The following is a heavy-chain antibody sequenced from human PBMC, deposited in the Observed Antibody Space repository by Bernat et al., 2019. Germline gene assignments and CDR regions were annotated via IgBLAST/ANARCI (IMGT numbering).Heavy chain of an antibody. D-gene: IGHD2/OR15-2a*01. CDR3: AKDPGWSAGPTLGY. V-gene: IGHV3-23*01. CDR1: GFTFSSYA. J-gene: IGHJ4*02. CDR2: ISGSGGST. Sequence: EVQLLESGGGLVQPGGSLRLSCAASGFTFSSYAMSWVRQAPGKGLELVSSISGSGGSTYYADSVKSRFTISRDNAKNTLYLQMNSLRAEDTAVYYCAKDPGWSAGPTLGYWGQGTLVTVSS.